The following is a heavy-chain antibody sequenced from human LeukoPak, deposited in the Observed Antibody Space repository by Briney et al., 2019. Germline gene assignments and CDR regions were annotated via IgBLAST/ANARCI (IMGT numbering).Heavy chain of an antibody. CDR2: INHSGST. CDR3: ARFYYDSSGYYYVAY. J-gene: IGHJ4*02. CDR1: GGSFSGYY. Sequence: SETLSLTCAVYGGSFSGYYWSWIRQPPGKGLEWIGEINHSGSTNYNPSLKSRVIISVDTSKNQFSLKLSSVTAADTAVYYCARFYYDSSGYYYVAYWGQGTLVTVSS. V-gene: IGHV4-34*01. D-gene: IGHD3-22*01.